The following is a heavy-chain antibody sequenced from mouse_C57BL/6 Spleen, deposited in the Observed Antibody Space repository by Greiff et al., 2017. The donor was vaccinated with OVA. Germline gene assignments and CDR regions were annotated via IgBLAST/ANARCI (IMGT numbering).Heavy chain of an antibody. V-gene: IGHV1-72*01. J-gene: IGHJ4*01. CDR1: GYTFTSYW. CDR3: ARGRDVYYYAMDY. CDR2: IDPNSGGT. Sequence: HVQLQPSWAELVKPGASVKLSCKASGYTFTSYWMHWVKQRPGRGLEWIGRIDPNSGGTKYNEKFKSKATLTVDKPSSTAYIQLSSLTSEDSAVYYCARGRDVYYYAMDYWGQGTSVTVSS.